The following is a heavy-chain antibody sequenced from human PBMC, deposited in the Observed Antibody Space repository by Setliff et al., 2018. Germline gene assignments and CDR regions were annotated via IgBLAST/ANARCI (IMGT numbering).Heavy chain of an antibody. CDR3: ARQRVVVGAPSWFDP. CDR1: GVSISSYY. J-gene: IGHJ5*02. D-gene: IGHD2-15*01. Sequence: PSETLSLTCNVSGVSISSYYWSWIRQPPGKGLESIGYIQKSGSTNYNPSLMSRVSISVDTSKNQFSLKLRSVTAADTAVYYCARQRVVVGAPSWFDPWGQGTLVTVSS. V-gene: IGHV4-59*01. CDR2: IQKSGST.